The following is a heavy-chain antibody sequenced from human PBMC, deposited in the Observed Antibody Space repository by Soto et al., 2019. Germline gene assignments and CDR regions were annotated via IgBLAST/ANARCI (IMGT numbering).Heavy chain of an antibody. CDR1: GASIYNGGYV. CDR3: ARGSTTEKVAS. J-gene: IGHJ4*02. CDR2: IHNSGSP. V-gene: IGHV4-30-4*01. Sequence: QVQLQESGPGRVRPSQTLSLTCSVSGASIYNGGYVWSWIRQSPGKGLEWIGHIHNSGSPYTNPSPKSRVTISADTSMNQFCLGLTSVTAADTAMYNCARGSTTEKVASWGKGILGTVSS.